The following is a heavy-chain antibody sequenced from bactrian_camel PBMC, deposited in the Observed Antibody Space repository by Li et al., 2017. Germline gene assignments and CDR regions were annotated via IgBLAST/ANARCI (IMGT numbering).Heavy chain of an antibody. CDR3: AADFLPCQLRASEYKY. J-gene: IGHJ4*01. CDR1: DYRIDRAC. CDR2: LDFDGRT. Sequence: HVQLVESGGGSAQAGGSLRFSCEVSDYRIDRACMAWVRQPSGGPREGVAILDFDGRTNYATSVKGRFTISHDNAKNTLYLEMHSLEPEDTAMYLCAADFLPCQLRASEYKYWGQGTQVTVS. V-gene: IGHV3S53*01.